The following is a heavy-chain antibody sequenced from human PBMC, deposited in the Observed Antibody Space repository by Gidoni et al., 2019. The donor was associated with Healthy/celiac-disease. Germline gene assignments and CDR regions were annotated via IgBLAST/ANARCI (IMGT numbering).Heavy chain of an antibody. CDR2: ISAYNGNT. V-gene: IGHV1-18*01. J-gene: IGHJ4*02. Sequence: QVQLVQSGAEVKKPGASVKVSCKASGYTFPSYGISWVRQAPGQGLEWMGWISAYNGNTNYAQKLQGRVTMTTDTSTSTAYMELRSLRSDDTAVYYCVLYYDFWSGYFSFDYWGQGTLVTVSS. D-gene: IGHD3-3*01. CDR3: VLYYDFWSGYFSFDY. CDR1: GYTFPSYG.